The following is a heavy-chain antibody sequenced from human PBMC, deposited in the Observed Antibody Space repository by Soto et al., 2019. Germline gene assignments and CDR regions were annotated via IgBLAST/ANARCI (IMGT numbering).Heavy chain of an antibody. D-gene: IGHD3-3*01. CDR3: ARDFAYFDS. J-gene: IGHJ4*02. CDR1: GGSFKSGSYP. V-gene: IGHV4-61*01. Sequence: SETLSLTCTVSGGSFKSGSYPWSWIRQPPGEGLEWIGYVYHTGRTSYNPSLKSRVSISMDTSKNQFSLNLDSVTAADTAVYFCARDFAYFDSWGQGTLVTVS. CDR2: VYHTGRT.